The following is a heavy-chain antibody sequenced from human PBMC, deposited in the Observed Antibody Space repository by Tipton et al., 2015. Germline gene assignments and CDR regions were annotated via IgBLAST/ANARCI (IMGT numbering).Heavy chain of an antibody. J-gene: IGHJ3*01. CDR3: VRPANHGFDV. CDR2: LYYNDNI. Sequence: TLSLTCTVSGAPISRGSVWGWIRQPPGKGLEWIVSLYYNDNIYYNPSLQSRVAMSADTSRNQFSLNLTSVTAADTSVYYCVRPANHGFDVWGQGTMVTVPS. CDR1: GAPISRGSV. V-gene: IGHV4-39*01.